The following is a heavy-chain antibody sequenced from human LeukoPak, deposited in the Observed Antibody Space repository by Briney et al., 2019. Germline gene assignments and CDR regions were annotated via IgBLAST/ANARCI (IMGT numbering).Heavy chain of an antibody. D-gene: IGHD3-3*01. CDR1: GYSFDYYW. V-gene: IGHV5-51*01. CDR3: ARVGSVTNFGVVSYYFDY. J-gene: IGHJ4*02. Sequence: GESLKISCKASGYSFDYYWIARVRQMPGKGLEWMGIIYPDDSDSTYSPSFQGQVTISVDKSINTAYLQWSSLKASNTAIYYCARVGSVTNFGVVSYYFDYWGQGTLVTVSS. CDR2: IYPDDSDS.